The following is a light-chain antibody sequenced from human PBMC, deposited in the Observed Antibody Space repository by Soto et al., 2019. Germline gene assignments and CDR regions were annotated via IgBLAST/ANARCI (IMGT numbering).Light chain of an antibody. Sequence: DIQMTQSPSTLSASVGDRVTITCRASQSIDSWLAWYQQKPGKAPKLLIYDASSLESGVPSRFSGSGSGTEFTLTISRLQPDDFATYYCQQYTSYLFGPGTKVDIK. CDR2: DAS. J-gene: IGKJ3*01. V-gene: IGKV1-5*01. CDR1: QSIDSW. CDR3: QQYTSYL.